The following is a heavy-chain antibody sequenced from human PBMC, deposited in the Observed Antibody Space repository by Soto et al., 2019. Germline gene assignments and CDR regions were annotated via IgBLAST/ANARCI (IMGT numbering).Heavy chain of an antibody. CDR3: ATASRAAAVREYYYYGMDA. CDR1: GYTLTELS. V-gene: IGHV1-24*01. CDR2: FDPEDGET. J-gene: IGHJ6*02. D-gene: IGHD6-13*01. Sequence: GASVKVSCKVSGYTLTELSMHWVRQAPGKGLEWMGGFDPEDGETIYAQKFQGRVTMTEDTSTDTAYMELSSLRFEDTAVYYCATASRAAAVREYYYYGMDAWGQGTTVTVSS.